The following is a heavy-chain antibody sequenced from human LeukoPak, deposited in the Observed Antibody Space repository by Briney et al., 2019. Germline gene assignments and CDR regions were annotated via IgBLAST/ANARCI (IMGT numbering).Heavy chain of an antibody. CDR2: ISAYNGNT. V-gene: IGHV1-18*01. CDR3: ARAGGTIAVAGNFDY. J-gene: IGHJ4*02. CDR1: GYTFTSYG. Sequence: ASVKVSCKASGYTFTSYGISWVRQAPGQGLEWMGGISAYNGNTNYAQKLQGRVTMSTDTSTSTAYMELRSLRYDDTAVYDCARAGGTIAVAGNFDYWGQGTLVTVSS. D-gene: IGHD6-19*01.